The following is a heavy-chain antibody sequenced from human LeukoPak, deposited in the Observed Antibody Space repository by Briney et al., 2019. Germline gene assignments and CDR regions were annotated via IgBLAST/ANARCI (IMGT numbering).Heavy chain of an antibody. Sequence: GGSVGLFCAASKFTFSSYLMHWVSQAPGKGLVWVSGINKDGTSRRYVDSVKGRFTISRDNVKSTLYLQMDDLRDEDAAVYYCARGLSYGMDVWGRGTTVTVSS. J-gene: IGHJ6*02. CDR3: ARGLSYGMDV. V-gene: IGHV3-74*01. CDR1: KFTFSSYL. CDR2: INKDGTSR.